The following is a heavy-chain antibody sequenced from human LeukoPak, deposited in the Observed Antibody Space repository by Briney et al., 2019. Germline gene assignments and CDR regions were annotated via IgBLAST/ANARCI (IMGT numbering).Heavy chain of an antibody. J-gene: IGHJ4*02. V-gene: IGHV4-34*01. CDR1: GGSFSGYY. Sequence: SETLSLTCAVYGGSFSGYYWSWIRQPPGKGLEWIGEINHSGSTNYNPSLKSRVTISVDTSKNQFSLKLSSVTAADTAVYCCARGLVRYYFDYWGQGTLVTVSS. CDR2: INHSGST. D-gene: IGHD3-10*01. CDR3: ARGLVRYYFDY.